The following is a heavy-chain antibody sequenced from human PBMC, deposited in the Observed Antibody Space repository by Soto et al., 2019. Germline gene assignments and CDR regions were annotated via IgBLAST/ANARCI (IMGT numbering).Heavy chain of an antibody. CDR2: IYYSGST. D-gene: IGHD3-16*02. Sequence: SETLSLTCTVSGGSISSSSYYWGWIRQPPGKGLEWIGSIYYSGSTYYNPSLKSRVTISVDTSKNQFSLKLSSVTAADTAVYYCARERHLGELSFMDVWGKGTTVTVSS. CDR3: ARERHLGELSFMDV. CDR1: GGSISSSSYY. V-gene: IGHV4-39*02. J-gene: IGHJ6*03.